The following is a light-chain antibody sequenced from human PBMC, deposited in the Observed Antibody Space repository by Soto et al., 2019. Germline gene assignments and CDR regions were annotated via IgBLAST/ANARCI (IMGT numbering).Light chain of an antibody. Sequence: DIPMTQSPSSLSASVGDRVTITCQASQDVRTHLKWYQQKPGKAPELLIYDASNFETGVPSRFSGGGSGTDFTFTISSLQPEDIATYFCQQYYDLPYTFGQGTKLEIK. J-gene: IGKJ2*01. CDR3: QQYYDLPYT. CDR2: DAS. V-gene: IGKV1-33*01. CDR1: QDVRTH.